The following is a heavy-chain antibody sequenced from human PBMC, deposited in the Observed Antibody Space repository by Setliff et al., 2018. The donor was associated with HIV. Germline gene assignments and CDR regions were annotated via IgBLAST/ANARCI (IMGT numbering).Heavy chain of an antibody. CDR2: IYYSGST. Sequence: PSETLSLTCTVSDASISNYHWSWIRQPPGKGLEWIGYIYYSGSTNYNPSLKSRVTISIDTSTNQFSLKLSSVTAADTAVYYCAGRTAVAGRRYFDLWGRGTLVTVSS. CDR1: DASISNYH. V-gene: IGHV4-59*08. CDR3: AGRTAVAGRRYFDL. D-gene: IGHD6-19*01. J-gene: IGHJ2*01.